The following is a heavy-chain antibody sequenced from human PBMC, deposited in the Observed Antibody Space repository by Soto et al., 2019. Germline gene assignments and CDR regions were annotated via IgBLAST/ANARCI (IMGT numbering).Heavy chain of an antibody. CDR1: GGSLSSYY. CDR3: ARCASGIVRAFDI. V-gene: IGHV4-59*01. CDR2: IYYSGST. Sequence: SETLSLTCTVSGGSLSSYYGSWIRQPPGKGLEWIGYIYYSGSTNYNPSLKSRVTISVDTSKNQFSLKLSSVTAADTVLYYCARCASGIVRAFDIWGQGTMVTVSS. D-gene: IGHD3-16*02. J-gene: IGHJ3*02.